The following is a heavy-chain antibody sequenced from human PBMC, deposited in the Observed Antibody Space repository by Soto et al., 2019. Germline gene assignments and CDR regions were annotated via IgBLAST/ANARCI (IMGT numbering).Heavy chain of an antibody. CDR2: VYYSGTT. Sequence: DTLSLTCSVSGGSVRNKTYYWIWILQPPGKRLEWIGYVYYSGTTNYNPSLKSRVTISVDLSKNQFSLRLSSVTTADTALYYCARTTAVPNTLRSRYFFDYWGQGTLVTVAS. J-gene: IGHJ4*02. CDR1: GGSVRNKTYY. D-gene: IGHD4-17*01. CDR3: ARTTAVPNTLRSRYFFDY. V-gene: IGHV4-61*01.